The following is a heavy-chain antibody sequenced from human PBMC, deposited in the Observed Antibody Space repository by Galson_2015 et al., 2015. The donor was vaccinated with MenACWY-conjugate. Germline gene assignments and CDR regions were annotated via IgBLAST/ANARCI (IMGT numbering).Heavy chain of an antibody. CDR1: GISVRTSTGG. Sequence: ALVKPTQTLALPRTFSGISVRTSTGGGAGIRHTPGTALEWHALVYWDDDKRYSPSLKSRLTITKGTSKNQVFLTMTNMNPVDTATYYCTHWGMAVAGGGDFDRWGQGTLVTVSS. V-gene: IGHV2-5*02. CDR3: THWGMAVAGGGDFDR. CDR2: VYWDDDK. J-gene: IGHJ4*02. D-gene: IGHD6-19*01.